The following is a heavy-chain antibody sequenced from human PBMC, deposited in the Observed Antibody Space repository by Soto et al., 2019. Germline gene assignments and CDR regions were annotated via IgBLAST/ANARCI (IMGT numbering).Heavy chain of an antibody. CDR3: ARLDGSSDNDYYYGMDV. V-gene: IGHV4-39*01. D-gene: IGHD6-6*01. CDR1: GGSISSTSYH. CDR2: IFFTGST. Sequence: PSETLSLTCTVSGGSISSTSYHWGWIRQPPGKRLEWIGSIFFTGSTYYNPSLKSRATIYVDTSEDQFSLKLRSVTAADTAVYYCARLDGSSDNDYYYGMDVWGQGTTVTVSS. J-gene: IGHJ6*02.